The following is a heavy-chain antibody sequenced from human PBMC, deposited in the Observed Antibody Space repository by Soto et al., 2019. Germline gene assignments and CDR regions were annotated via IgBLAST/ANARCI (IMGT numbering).Heavy chain of an antibody. V-gene: IGHV1-69*06. Sequence: SVKVSCKASGGTFSSYAISWVRQAPGQGLEWVGGIIPIFGTANYAQKFQGRVTITADKSTSTAYMELSSLRSEDTAVYYCARDLPGRGSSYYYYGMDVWGQGTTVTVSS. CDR2: IIPIFGTA. CDR3: ARDLPGRGSSYYYYGMDV. D-gene: IGHD6-6*01. CDR1: GGTFSSYA. J-gene: IGHJ6*02.